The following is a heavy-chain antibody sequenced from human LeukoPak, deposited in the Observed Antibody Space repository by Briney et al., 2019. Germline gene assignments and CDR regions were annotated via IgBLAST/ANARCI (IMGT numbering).Heavy chain of an antibody. V-gene: IGHV1-2*06. CDR3: ARVLSPGFGRGLTPITFDY. Sequence: ASVKVSCKASGYTFTGYYMHWVRQAPGQGLEWMGRINPNSGGTNYAQKFQGRVTMTRDTSISTAHMELSRLRSDDTAVYYCARVLSPGFGRGLTPITFDYWGQGTLVTVSS. J-gene: IGHJ4*02. D-gene: IGHD1-20*01. CDR2: INPNSGGT. CDR1: GYTFTGYY.